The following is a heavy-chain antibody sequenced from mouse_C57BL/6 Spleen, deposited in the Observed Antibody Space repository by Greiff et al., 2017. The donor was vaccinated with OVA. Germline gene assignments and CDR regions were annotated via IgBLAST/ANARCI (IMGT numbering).Heavy chain of an antibody. V-gene: IGHV5-17*01. CDR2: ISSGSSTI. Sequence: EVKLVESGGGLVKPGGSLKLSCAASGFTFSDYGMHWVRQAPEKGLEWVAYISSGSSTIYYADTVKGRFTISRDNAKNTLFLQMTSLRSEDTAMYYCAREGTLLWMDYWGQGTSVTVSS. D-gene: IGHD2-1*01. CDR3: AREGTLLWMDY. J-gene: IGHJ4*01. CDR1: GFTFSDYG.